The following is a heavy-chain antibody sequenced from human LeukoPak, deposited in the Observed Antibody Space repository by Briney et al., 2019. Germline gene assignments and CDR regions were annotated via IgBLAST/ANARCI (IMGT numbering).Heavy chain of an antibody. CDR3: ARGLPLRYLDWFYYYYGMDV. CDR2: INHSGST. CDR1: GGSFSGYY. D-gene: IGHD3-9*01. V-gene: IGHV4-34*01. Sequence: SETLSLTCAVYGGSFSGYYWSWIRQPPGKGLEWIGEINHSGSTNYNPSLKSRVTISVDTSKNQFSLKLSSVTAADTAVYYCARGLPLRYLDWFYYYYGMDVWGQGTTVTVSS. J-gene: IGHJ6*02.